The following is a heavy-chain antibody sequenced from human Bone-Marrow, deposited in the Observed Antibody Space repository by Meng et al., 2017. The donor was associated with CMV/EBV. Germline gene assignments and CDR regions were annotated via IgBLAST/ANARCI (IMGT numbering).Heavy chain of an antibody. CDR3: ARHNSSHSHVDY. D-gene: IGHD2/OR15-2a*01. V-gene: IGHV4-59*01. CDR1: GGSISSYY. Sequence: SETLSLTCTVSGGSISSYYWSWIRQPPGKGLEWIGYVLYTGSTNYKPSVKSRVTISVDTSKNQLSLKLSSVTAADSAVYYCARHNSSHSHVDYWVQETLVTVSS. CDR2: VLYTGST. J-gene: IGHJ4*02.